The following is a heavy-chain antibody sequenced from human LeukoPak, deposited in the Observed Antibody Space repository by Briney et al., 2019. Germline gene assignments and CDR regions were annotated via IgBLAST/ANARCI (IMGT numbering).Heavy chain of an antibody. D-gene: IGHD3-3*01. CDR1: GGTFSSYA. Sequence: SVKVSCKASGGTFSSYAISWVRQAPGQALEWMGRIIPILGIANYAQKFQGRVTITAGKSTSTAYMELSSLRSEDTAVYYCARGFTIFGGGFDYWGQGTLVTVSS. CDR2: IIPILGIA. J-gene: IGHJ4*02. V-gene: IGHV1-69*04. CDR3: ARGFTIFGGGFDY.